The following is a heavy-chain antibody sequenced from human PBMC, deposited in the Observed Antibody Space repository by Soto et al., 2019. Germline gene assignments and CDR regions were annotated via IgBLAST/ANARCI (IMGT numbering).Heavy chain of an antibody. CDR2: IYYSGST. CDR1: GGSISSYY. J-gene: IGHJ6*02. Sequence: PSETLSLTCTVSGGSISSYYWSWIRQPPGKGLEWIGYIYYSGSTNYNPSLKSRVNISVDTSKNQFSLKLSSVTAADTAVYYCARDWAEERPTYYYDSSGYYYYYYGMDVWGQGTTVTVSS. CDR3: ARDWAEERPTYYYDSSGYYYYYYGMDV. D-gene: IGHD3-22*01. V-gene: IGHV4-59*01.